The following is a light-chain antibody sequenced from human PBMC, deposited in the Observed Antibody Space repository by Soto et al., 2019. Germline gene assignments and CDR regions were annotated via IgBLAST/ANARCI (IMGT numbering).Light chain of an antibody. J-gene: IGKJ1*01. V-gene: IGKV1-39*01. CDR1: ETINKY. CDR3: QQSYKTPQT. CDR2: TSS. Sequence: DIQMTQSPSSLSASIGDRVTITCRASETINKYLNWYQQKPGKPPKLLIYTSSTLPSGVPSRFSGSRPGTNFTLTINSLQPEDFATYYCQQSYKTPQTVGQGTKVDSK.